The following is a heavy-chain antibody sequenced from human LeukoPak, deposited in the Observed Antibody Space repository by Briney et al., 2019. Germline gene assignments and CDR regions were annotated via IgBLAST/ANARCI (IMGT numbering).Heavy chain of an antibody. Sequence: ASVKVSCKASGDTFSNYDVTWVRQAPGQGLEWMGRIIPVFDTAKYAQNFQGRVTMTTDESTSAAYMELRSLRSDDTAVYYCARDRHIAAAVYYYHMDVWGKGTPVTVSS. V-gene: IGHV1-69*05. CDR3: ARDRHIAAAVYYYHMDV. CDR2: IIPVFDTA. CDR1: GDTFSNYD. J-gene: IGHJ6*03. D-gene: IGHD6-13*01.